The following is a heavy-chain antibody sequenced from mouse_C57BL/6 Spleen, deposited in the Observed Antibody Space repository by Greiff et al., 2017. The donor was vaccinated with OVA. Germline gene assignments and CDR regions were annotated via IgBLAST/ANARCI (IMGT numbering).Heavy chain of an antibody. CDR3: AKNLDSRTWFAY. Sequence: QVQLQQPGAELVKPGASVKLSCKASGYTFTSYWMHWVKQRPGQGLEWIGMIHPNSGSTKYNEKFKSKATLTVDKSSSTAYMQRSSLTSEGSAVYYWAKNLDSRTWFAYWGQGTLVTVSA. CDR1: GYTFTSYW. CDR2: IHPNSGST. D-gene: IGHD3-3*01. J-gene: IGHJ3*01. V-gene: IGHV1-64*01.